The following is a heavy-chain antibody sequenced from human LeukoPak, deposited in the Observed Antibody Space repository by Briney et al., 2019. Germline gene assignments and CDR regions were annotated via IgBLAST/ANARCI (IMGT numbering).Heavy chain of an antibody. V-gene: IGHV3-9*01. D-gene: IGHD3-22*01. Sequence: GRSLRLSCAASGFTFDDYAMHWVRQAPGKGLEWVSGISWNSGSIGYADSVKGRFTISRDNAKNSLYLQMNSLRAEDTALYYCAKDPSSGLLDYWGQGTLVTVSS. CDR1: GFTFDDYA. CDR2: ISWNSGSI. J-gene: IGHJ4*02. CDR3: AKDPSSGLLDY.